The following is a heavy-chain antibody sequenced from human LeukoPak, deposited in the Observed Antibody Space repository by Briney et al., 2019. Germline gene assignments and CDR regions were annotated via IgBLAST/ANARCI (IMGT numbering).Heavy chain of an antibody. D-gene: IGHD6-19*01. J-gene: IGHJ3*02. CDR1: GFTFSTYA. V-gene: IGHV3-30*18. CDR2: ISSDGSSK. Sequence: GGSLRLSCAASGFTFSTYAIHWIRQAPGKGLEWVALISSDGSSKDYADSVTGRFTVSRDNSRSTLYLQMNSLGAEDTAVYYCAKDLHQQWLADAFDIWGQGTMVTVSS. CDR3: AKDLHQQWLADAFDI.